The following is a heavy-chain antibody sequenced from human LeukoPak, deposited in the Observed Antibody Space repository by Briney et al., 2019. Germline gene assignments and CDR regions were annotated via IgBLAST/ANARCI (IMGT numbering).Heavy chain of an antibody. CDR2: ISGSGGGT. J-gene: IGHJ4*02. D-gene: IGHD2-21*01. Sequence: GGSLRLSCAASGFSFSSYAMSWVRQAPGKGLEWVAIISGSGGGTYYADSVKGRFTASRDFFTNTLDLQMTSLRAEDTAVYYCAKEAPHTAVLIALPEWNYIDSWGRGILVSVSS. CDR3: AKEAPHTAVLIALPEWNYIDS. V-gene: IGHV3-23*01. CDR1: GFSFSSYA.